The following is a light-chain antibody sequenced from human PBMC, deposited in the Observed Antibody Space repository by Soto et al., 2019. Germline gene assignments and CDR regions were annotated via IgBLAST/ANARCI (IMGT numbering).Light chain of an antibody. Sequence: EIVLTQSPGTLSLSPGERATLSCRASQSVSSSYLAWYQQKPGQAPRLLIYGASIRATGIPDRFSGSGSGTDFTLTISRLEPEDFAVYFCQQHGISSWTFGQGTKVEIK. J-gene: IGKJ1*01. V-gene: IGKV3-20*01. CDR2: GAS. CDR1: QSVSSSY. CDR3: QQHGISSWT.